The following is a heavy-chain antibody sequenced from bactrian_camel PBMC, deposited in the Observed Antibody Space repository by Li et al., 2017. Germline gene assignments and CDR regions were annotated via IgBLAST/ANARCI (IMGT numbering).Heavy chain of an antibody. J-gene: IGHJ4*01. Sequence: HVQLVESGGTSVQAGGSLTIACKVSPGYVLKTFCMGWLRQAPGKEREGVAAWHSGGATVYGDSVEGRFTISQDLARNMVSLQMNNLEPDDTALYYCAGEVKLGWGDCNDGPGEYIYWGQGTQ. CDR3: AGEVKLGWGDCNDGPGEYIY. D-gene: IGHD5*01. CDR1: GYVLKTFC. CDR2: WHSGGAT. V-gene: IGHV3S53*01.